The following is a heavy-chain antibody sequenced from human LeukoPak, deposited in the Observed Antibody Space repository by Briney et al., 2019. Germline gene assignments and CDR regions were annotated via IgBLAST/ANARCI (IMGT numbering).Heavy chain of an antibody. CDR3: ARDLVGYCSGGSCYSLDYYYYYMDV. V-gene: IGHV4-59*01. D-gene: IGHD2-15*01. CDR1: GGSISSYY. J-gene: IGHJ6*03. CDR2: IYYSGST. Sequence: PSETLSVTCTVSGGSISSYYWSWIRQPPGKGLEWTGYIYYSGSTNYNPSLKSRVTISVDTSKNQFSLKLSSVTAADTAVYYCARDLVGYCSGGSCYSLDYYYYYMDVWGKGTTVTVPS.